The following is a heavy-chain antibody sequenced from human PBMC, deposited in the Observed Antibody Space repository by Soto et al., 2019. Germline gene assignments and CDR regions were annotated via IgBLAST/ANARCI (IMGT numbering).Heavy chain of an antibody. CDR1: GGTFSGDA. Sequence: ASVKGSCKASGGTFSGDAIGWVRQAPGQGLEWMGGIIPIFGTANYAQKFQGRVTITADESTSTAYMELSSLRSEDTAVYYCARDPLYGPPDLWGRGTLVTVSS. CDR2: IIPIFGTA. D-gene: IGHD3-16*01. V-gene: IGHV1-69*13. J-gene: IGHJ2*01. CDR3: ARDPLYGPPDL.